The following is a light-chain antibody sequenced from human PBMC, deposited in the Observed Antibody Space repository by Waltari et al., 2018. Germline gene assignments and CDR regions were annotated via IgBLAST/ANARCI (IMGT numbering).Light chain of an antibody. Sequence: EIVLTQSPATLSLSPGERATLSCRASQSANSYLAWYQQKPGQAPRLLIYDASNRATGIPARFSGSGSGTDFTLTISSLEPEDFAVYYCQQRSNWPTFGGGTKVEIK. J-gene: IGKJ4*01. CDR2: DAS. V-gene: IGKV3-11*01. CDR1: QSANSY. CDR3: QQRSNWPT.